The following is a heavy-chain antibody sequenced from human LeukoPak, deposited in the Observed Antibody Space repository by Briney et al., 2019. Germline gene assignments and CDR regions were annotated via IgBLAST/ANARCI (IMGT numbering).Heavy chain of an antibody. Sequence: SSVKLSCKASGGTFSSYAISWVRQAPGQGLGWMGRIIPIFGTANYAQKFQGRVTITTDESTSTAYMKLSSLRSEDTAVYYCARENLWFGELDYYYYYYMDVWGKGTTVTVSS. CDR3: ARENLWFGELDYYYYYYMDV. CDR1: GGTFSSYA. CDR2: IIPIFGTA. D-gene: IGHD3-10*01. V-gene: IGHV1-69*05. J-gene: IGHJ6*03.